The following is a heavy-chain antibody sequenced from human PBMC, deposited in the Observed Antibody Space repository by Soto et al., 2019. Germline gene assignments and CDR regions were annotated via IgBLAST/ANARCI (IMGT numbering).Heavy chain of an antibody. CDR3: ARDLAAVPRAFDY. J-gene: IGHJ4*02. CDR1: GGSISAAGDS. CDR2: IYHSGTF. V-gene: IGHV4-30-2*01. Sequence: SETLSLTCAVSGGSISAAGDSWSWIRQPPGGGLEWIGYIYHSGTFLYNPSLKTRLTMSLDRSNNQFSLTLNSVTAADTAVYYCARDLAAVPRAFDYWGRGILVYVS. D-gene: IGHD6-13*01.